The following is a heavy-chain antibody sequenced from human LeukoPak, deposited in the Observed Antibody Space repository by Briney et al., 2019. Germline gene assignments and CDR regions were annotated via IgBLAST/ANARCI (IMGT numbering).Heavy chain of an antibody. V-gene: IGHV3-7*01. CDR3: ARETIFGVVPGDY. D-gene: IGHD3-3*01. CDR2: IKQDGSEK. CDR1: GFTFSSYA. Sequence: GGSLRLSCAASGFTFSSYAMSWVRQAPGKGLEWVANIKQDGSEKYYVDSVKGRFTISRDNAKNSLYLQMNSLRAEDTAVYYCARETIFGVVPGDYWGQGTLVTVSS. J-gene: IGHJ4*02.